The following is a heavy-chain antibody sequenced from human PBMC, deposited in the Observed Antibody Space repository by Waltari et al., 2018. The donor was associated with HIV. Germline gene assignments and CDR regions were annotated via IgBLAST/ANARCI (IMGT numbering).Heavy chain of an antibody. CDR2: ISSSGSTI. CDR3: VRDPKTSWGELDY. Sequence: ASGFVFSSYSMNWVRQAPGEGLEWISFISSSGSTIYYADFVKGRFTVSRDNAENSLYLQMNSLRDEDTAVYYCVRDPKTSWGELDYWGQGTLVAVSS. V-gene: IGHV3-48*02. CDR1: GFVFSSYS. D-gene: IGHD3-16*01. J-gene: IGHJ4*02.